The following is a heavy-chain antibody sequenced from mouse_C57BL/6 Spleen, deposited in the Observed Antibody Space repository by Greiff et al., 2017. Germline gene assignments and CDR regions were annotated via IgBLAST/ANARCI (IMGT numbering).Heavy chain of an antibody. CDR2: FHPYNDDT. Sequence: QVHVKQSGAELVKPGASVKMSCKASGYTFTTYPIEWMKQNHGKSLEWIGNFHPYNDDTKYNEKFKGKATLTVEKSSSTVYLELSRLTSDDSAVYYCARGYYYGKSYWYFDVWGTGTTVTVSS. V-gene: IGHV1-47*01. D-gene: IGHD2-1*01. CDR1: GYTFTTYP. J-gene: IGHJ1*03. CDR3: ARGYYYGKSYWYFDV.